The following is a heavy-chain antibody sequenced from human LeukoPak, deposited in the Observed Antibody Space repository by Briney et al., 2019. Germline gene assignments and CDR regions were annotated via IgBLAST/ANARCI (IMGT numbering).Heavy chain of an antibody. D-gene: IGHD5-24*01. CDR2: IYYSGST. CDR1: GGSISSSSYY. CDR3: ASGGGMATRYYFDY. Sequence: PSETLSLTCTVSGGSISSSSYYWGWIRQPPGKGLEWIGSIYYSGSTYYNPSLKSRVTISVDTSKSQFSLKLSSVTAADTAVYYCASGGGMATRYYFDYWGQGTLVTVSS. V-gene: IGHV4-39*01. J-gene: IGHJ4*02.